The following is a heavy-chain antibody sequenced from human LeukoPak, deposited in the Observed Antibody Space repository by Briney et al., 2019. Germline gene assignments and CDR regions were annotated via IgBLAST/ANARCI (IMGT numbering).Heavy chain of an antibody. J-gene: IGHJ6*02. Sequence: SETLSLTCTVSGGSMSGFFLTWVRQPPGRGLEWLGSIYYSGSSTKYNPSLKSRVTISVDTSKSQFSLNLNSATAADTAVYYCARTSRHFYGSGTNLTPWPAGMDVWGQGTTVTVSS. CDR1: GGSMSGFF. V-gene: IGHV4-59*01. CDR2: IYYSGSST. D-gene: IGHD3-10*01. CDR3: ARTSRHFYGSGTNLTPWPAGMDV.